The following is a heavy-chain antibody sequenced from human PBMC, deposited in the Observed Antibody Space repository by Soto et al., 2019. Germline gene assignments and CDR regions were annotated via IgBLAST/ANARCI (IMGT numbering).Heavy chain of an antibody. V-gene: IGHV4-59*01. CDR2: VYYSGST. D-gene: IGHD6-19*01. CDR3: VRGSGWYAY. CDR1: GGSISSYY. J-gene: IGHJ4*02. Sequence: SETLSLTCTVSGGSISSYYWTWIRQPPGKGLEWIGYVYYSGSTNYNPSLKSRVTISVDTSNNQSSLKLTSVTAADTAFYYCVRGSGWYAYWGQGTLVTVSS.